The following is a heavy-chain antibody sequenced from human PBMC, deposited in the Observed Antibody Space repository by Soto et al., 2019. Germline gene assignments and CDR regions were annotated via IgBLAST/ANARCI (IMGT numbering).Heavy chain of an antibody. J-gene: IGHJ4*02. CDR3: ARQESDFTRVDY. CDR1: GGSISSYY. Sequence: PSETLSLTCTVSGGSISSYYWSWIRQPPGKGLEWIGYIYYSGSTNYNPSLKSRVTISVDTSKNQFSLKLSSVTAADTAVYYCARQESDFTRVDYWGQGTLVTVSS. CDR2: IYYSGST. V-gene: IGHV4-59*08.